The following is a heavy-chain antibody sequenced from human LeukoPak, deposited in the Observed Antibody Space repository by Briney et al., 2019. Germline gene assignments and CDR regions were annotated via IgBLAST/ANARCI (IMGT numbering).Heavy chain of an antibody. D-gene: IGHD3-22*01. J-gene: IGHJ6*02. CDR3: ARDSNYYDSSGPHYYYYYGMDV. CDR1: GYTFTSYD. Sequence: GASVKVSCKASGYTFTSYDISWVRQAPGQGLEWMGWISAYNGNTNYAQKLQGRVTMTTDTSTSTAYMELRSLRSDDTAVYYCARDSNYYDSSGPHYYYYYGMDVWGQGTTVTVSS. V-gene: IGHV1-18*01. CDR2: ISAYNGNT.